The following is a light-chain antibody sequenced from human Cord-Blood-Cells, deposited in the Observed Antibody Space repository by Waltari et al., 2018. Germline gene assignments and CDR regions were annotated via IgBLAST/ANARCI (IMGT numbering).Light chain of an antibody. Sequence: QSALTQPASVSGSPGQSITISCTGTSSDVGGYNYVSWYQQHPGKAPKLMIYDVSNRPSGVSSRFSGSKSGNTASLTISGLQAECEADYYCSSYTSSSTWVFGGGTKLTVL. CDR1: SSDVGGYNY. CDR2: DVS. V-gene: IGLV2-14*01. J-gene: IGLJ3*02. CDR3: SSYTSSSTWV.